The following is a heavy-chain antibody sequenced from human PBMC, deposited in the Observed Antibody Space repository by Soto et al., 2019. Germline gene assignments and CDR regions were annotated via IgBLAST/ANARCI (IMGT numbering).Heavy chain of an antibody. D-gene: IGHD4-17*01. CDR2: ISAYNGNT. Sequence: QVQLVQSGAEVKKPGASVKVSCKASGYTFTSYGISWVRQAPGQGLEWMGWISAYNGNTNYAQKLQGRVTMTTDPSTSTAYMELRSLRSDDTAVYYCASITDYGDSSYYCGMDVWGQGTTVTVSS. CDR1: GYTFTSYG. V-gene: IGHV1-18*01. CDR3: ASITDYGDSSYYCGMDV. J-gene: IGHJ6*02.